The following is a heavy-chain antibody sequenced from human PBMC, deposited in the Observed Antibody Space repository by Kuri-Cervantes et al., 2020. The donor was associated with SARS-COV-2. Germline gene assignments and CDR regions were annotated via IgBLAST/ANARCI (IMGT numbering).Heavy chain of an antibody. J-gene: IGHJ4*02. CDR3: ARHGSGSYSYFLY. D-gene: IGHD1-26*01. CDR1: GGSISSGNYY. V-gene: IGHV4-61*02. Sequence: SETLSLTCTVSGGSISSGNYYWSWIRQPAGKGLEWIGRIYTSGSTNYNPSRKSRITISVDTSKNQFPLKLSSVTAADAAVYDCARHGSGSYSYFLYWGQGTLVTVSS. CDR2: IYTSGST.